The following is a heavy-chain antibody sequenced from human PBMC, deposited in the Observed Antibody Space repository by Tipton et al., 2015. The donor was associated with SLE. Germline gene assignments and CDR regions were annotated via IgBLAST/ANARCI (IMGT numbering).Heavy chain of an antibody. V-gene: IGHV4-4*07. CDR1: GDSMNNYY. Sequence: GLVKPSQTLFLTCSVSGDSMNNYYWSWIRQPAGMPLEWIGRIYKTGITNYNPSLKGRLSMSVDTSKAHFSLNLNSVTAADTAIYYCAREKENTGWFWLNAFDVWGRGTLVTVST. CDR3: AREKENTGWFWLNAFDV. D-gene: IGHD6-19*01. J-gene: IGHJ3*01. CDR2: IYKTGIT.